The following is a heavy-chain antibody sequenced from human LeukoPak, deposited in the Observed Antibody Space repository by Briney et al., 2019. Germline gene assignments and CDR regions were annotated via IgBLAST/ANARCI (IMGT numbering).Heavy chain of an antibody. J-gene: IGHJ5*02. D-gene: IGHD3-10*01. V-gene: IGHV4-34*01. CDR2: INHSGST. CDR1: GGSFSGYY. CDR3: ARTYYGDNWFDP. Sequence: SETLSLTCAVYGGSFSGYYWSWIRQPPGKGLEWIGEINHSGSTNYNPSLKSRVTISVDTSKNQFSLKLSSVTAADTAVYYCARTYYGDNWFDPWGQGTLVTVSS.